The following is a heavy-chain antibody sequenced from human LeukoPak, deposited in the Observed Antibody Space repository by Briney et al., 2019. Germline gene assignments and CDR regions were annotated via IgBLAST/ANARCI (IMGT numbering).Heavy chain of an antibody. V-gene: IGHV4-39*01. CDR2: IHYTGST. CDR3: ARLSTSSGLFDY. CDR1: GGSISSSPYY. Sequence: SETLSLTCTVPGGSISSSPYYWNWIRQPPGKGLEWIGTIHYTGSTYYNPSLKSRVSISVDTSKDHFSLRLNSVTASDTAVYYCARLSTSSGLFDYWAQGTLVTVSS. D-gene: IGHD3-22*01. J-gene: IGHJ4*02.